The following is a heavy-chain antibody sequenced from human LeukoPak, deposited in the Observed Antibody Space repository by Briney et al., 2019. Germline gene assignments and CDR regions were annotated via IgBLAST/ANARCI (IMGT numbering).Heavy chain of an antibody. V-gene: IGHV3-30-3*01. CDR2: IASDGSHT. CDR3: ARERGGDY. J-gene: IGHJ4*02. CDR1: GFTFSTYF. Sequence: GGSLRLSCAASGFTFSTYFMHWVRQAPGKGLEWVADIASDGSHTFYVESVKGRFTISRDNSKNTLYLQMNSLRAEDTAVYYCARERGGDYWGQGTLVTVSS. D-gene: IGHD3-16*01.